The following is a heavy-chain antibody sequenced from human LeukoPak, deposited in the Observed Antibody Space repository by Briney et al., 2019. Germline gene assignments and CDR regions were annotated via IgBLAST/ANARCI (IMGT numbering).Heavy chain of an antibody. CDR1: GGSFSGYF. D-gene: IGHD3-16*01. CDR3: ARGFGRW. CDR2: INHSGST. J-gene: IGHJ4*02. Sequence: SETLSLTCAVYGGSFSGYFWSWIRQPPGKGLEWIGEINHSGSTNYNPSLKSRVTISVDTSKKQFSLKLSSVTAADTALYYCARGFGRWWGQETLVTVSS. V-gene: IGHV4-34*01.